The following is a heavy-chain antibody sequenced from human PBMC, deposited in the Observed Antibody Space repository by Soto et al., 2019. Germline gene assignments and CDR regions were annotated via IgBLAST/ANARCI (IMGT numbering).Heavy chain of an antibody. CDR2: ISYDGSNK. J-gene: IGHJ5*02. CDR1: GFTFSSYA. CDR3: ARGRIAAAQIRTIIPACGRGRDLDP. V-gene: IGHV3-30-3*01. Sequence: GGSLRLSCAASGFTFSSYAMHWVRQAPGKGLEWVAVISYDGSNKYYADSVKGRFTISRDNSKNTLYLQMNSLRAEDTAVYYCARGRIAAAQIRTIIPACGRGRDLDPWVHG. D-gene: IGHD6-13*01.